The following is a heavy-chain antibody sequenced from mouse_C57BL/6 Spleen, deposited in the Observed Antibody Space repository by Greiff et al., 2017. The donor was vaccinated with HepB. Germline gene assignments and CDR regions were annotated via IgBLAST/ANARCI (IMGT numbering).Heavy chain of an antibody. CDR3: AKTHDGAWFAY. CDR1: GYTFTSYD. Sequence: VQLQQSGPELVKPGASVKLSCKASGYTFTSYDINWVKQRPGQGLEWIGWIYPRDGSTKYNEKFMGKATLTVYTSSSTAYMELHSLTSEDSAVYFCAKTHDGAWFAYWGQGTLVTVSA. V-gene: IGHV1-85*01. J-gene: IGHJ3*01. CDR2: IYPRDGST.